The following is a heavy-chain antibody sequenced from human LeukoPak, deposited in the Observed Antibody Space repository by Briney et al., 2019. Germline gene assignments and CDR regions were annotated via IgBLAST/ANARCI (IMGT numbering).Heavy chain of an antibody. CDR3: ARVRIAVAGTVFDY. V-gene: IGHV4-61*08. CDR1: GGSISSGDYY. CDR2: IYYSGST. D-gene: IGHD6-19*01. Sequence: SETLSLTCTVSGGSISSGDYYWSWIRQPPGKGLEWIGYIYYSGSTNYNPSLKSRVTISVDTSKNQFSLKLSSVTAADTAVYYCARVRIAVAGTVFDYWGQGTLVTVSS. J-gene: IGHJ4*02.